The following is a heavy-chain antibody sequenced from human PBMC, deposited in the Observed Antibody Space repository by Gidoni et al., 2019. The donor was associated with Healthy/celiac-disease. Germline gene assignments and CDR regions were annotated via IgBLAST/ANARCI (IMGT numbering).Heavy chain of an antibody. CDR2: INPNSGGT. D-gene: IGHD2-15*01. J-gene: IGHJ4*02. V-gene: IGHV1-2*06. CDR1: GYTFTGYY. Sequence: QVQLVQSGAEVKKPGASVKVSCTASGYTFTGYYMHWVRQAPGQGLEWMGRINPNSGGTNYAQKFQGRVTMTRDTSISTAYMELSRLRSDDTAVYYCATHCSGGSCYSVTAGWGQGTLVTVSS. CDR3: ATHCSGGSCYSVTAG.